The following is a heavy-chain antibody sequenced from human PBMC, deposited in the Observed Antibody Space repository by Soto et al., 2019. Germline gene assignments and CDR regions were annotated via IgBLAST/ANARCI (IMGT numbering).Heavy chain of an antibody. CDR2: ISPMFGAA. V-gene: IGHV1-69*19. CDR3: AREVQVHTPAFVY. Sequence: QVQLVQSGAEMKTPGSSVKVSCQSSGGTFNTYAMNWVRQAPGQGPEWMGAISPMFGAAHYAPKFQGRVTITADESTGTSYMQLSSLTSEDTALYFCAREVQVHTPAFVYWGQGTLVTVSS. D-gene: IGHD3-10*01. CDR1: GGTFNTYA. J-gene: IGHJ4*02.